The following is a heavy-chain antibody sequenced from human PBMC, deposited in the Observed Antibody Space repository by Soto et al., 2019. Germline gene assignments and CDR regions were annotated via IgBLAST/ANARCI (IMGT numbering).Heavy chain of an antibody. J-gene: IGHJ6*02. V-gene: IGHV4-61*08. CDR3: ARASRYPHMVRGPEYYYYGMDV. Sequence: PSETLSLTCTVSGGSISSGDYYWSWIRQPPGKGLEWIGYIYYSGSTNYNPSLKSRVTISVDTSKNQFSLKLSSVTAADTAVYYCARASRYPHMVRGPEYYYYGMDVWGQGTTVTVSS. D-gene: IGHD3-10*01. CDR1: GGSISSGDYY. CDR2: IYYSGST.